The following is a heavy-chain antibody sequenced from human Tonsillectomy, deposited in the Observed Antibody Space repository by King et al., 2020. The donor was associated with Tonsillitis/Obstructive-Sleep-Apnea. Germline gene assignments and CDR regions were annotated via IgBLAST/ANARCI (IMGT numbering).Heavy chain of an antibody. CDR3: AKDFAAVTGDPGS. CDR2: ISGSNVGT. J-gene: IGHJ5*02. CDR1: GFTFSTYA. Sequence: VQLVQSGGGLVHPGGSLRLSCVASGFTFSTYAMTWVRQAPGKGPECVSGISGSNVGTYYADSVKGWFTISRDNSKNTLYLQMNSLRADDTALYYCAKDFAAVTGDPGSWGQGTLVTVSS. D-gene: IGHD6-19*01. V-gene: IGHV3-23*04.